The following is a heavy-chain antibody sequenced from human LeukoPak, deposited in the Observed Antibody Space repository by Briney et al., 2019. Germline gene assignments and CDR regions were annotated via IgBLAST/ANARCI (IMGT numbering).Heavy chain of an antibody. Sequence: PSETLSLTCAVYGGSFSGYYWSWIRQPPRKGLEWIGEINHSGSTNYNPSLKSRVTISVDTSKNQFSLKLSSVTAADTAVYYCARGRVDCSGGSCYSDLFDYWGQGTLVTVSS. D-gene: IGHD2-15*01. CDR3: ARGRVDCSGGSCYSDLFDY. J-gene: IGHJ4*02. CDR2: INHSGST. CDR1: GGSFSGYY. V-gene: IGHV4-34*01.